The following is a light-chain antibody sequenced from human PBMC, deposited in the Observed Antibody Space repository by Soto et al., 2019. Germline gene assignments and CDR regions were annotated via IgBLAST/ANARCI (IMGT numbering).Light chain of an antibody. CDR1: QSVSSN. V-gene: IGKV3-15*01. Sequence: EIVMTQSQATLSVSPGERATLSCRASQSVSSNLAWYQQRPGQAPRLVIYGASTRATGIPARFSGGGSGTEFTLTISSLQSEDFAVYYCQQYNSWPPITFGQGTRLEIK. CDR3: QQYNSWPPIT. CDR2: GAS. J-gene: IGKJ5*01.